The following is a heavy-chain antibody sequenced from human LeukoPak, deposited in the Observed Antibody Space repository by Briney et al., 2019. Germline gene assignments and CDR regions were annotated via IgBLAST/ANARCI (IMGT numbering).Heavy chain of an antibody. V-gene: IGHV3-15*01. D-gene: IGHD5-12*01. CDR3: TADLPPPRGYDYPFDY. CDR1: GFTLSSYE. CDR2: VKSKTDGETT. J-gene: IGHJ4*02. Sequence: GGSLRLSCIASGFTLSSYEMSWVRQAPGKGLECVGRVKSKTDGETTDYAAPVKGRFTISRDDSKNMLYLQMSSLKSEDTAVYYCTADLPPPRGYDYPFDYWGQGSLVTVSS.